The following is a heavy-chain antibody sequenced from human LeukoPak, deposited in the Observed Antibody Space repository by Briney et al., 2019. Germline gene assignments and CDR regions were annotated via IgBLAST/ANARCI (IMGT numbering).Heavy chain of an antibody. CDR2: IWYDGSNK. CDR1: GFTFSSYG. J-gene: IGHJ4*02. V-gene: IGHV3-33*01. D-gene: IGHD6-19*01. CDR3: ARGQWLVTGPYFDY. Sequence: SGGSLRLSCAASGFTFSSYGMHWVRQAPGKGLEWVAVIWYDGSNKYYADSVKGRFTISRDNSKNTLYLQMNSLRAEDTAVYYCARGQWLVTGPYFDYWGQGTLVTVSS.